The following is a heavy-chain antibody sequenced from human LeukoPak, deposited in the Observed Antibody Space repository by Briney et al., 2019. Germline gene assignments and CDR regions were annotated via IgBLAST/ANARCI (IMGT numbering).Heavy chain of an antibody. CDR3: ARSYNNAGYFYYGMDV. V-gene: IGHV4-31*03. D-gene: IGHD5-24*01. CDR2: IYYSGST. CDR1: GGSISSGGYY. Sequence: SETLSLTCTVSGGSISSGGYYWSWIRQHPGKGLEWIGYIYYSGSTYYNPSLKSRVTISVDTSKNQFSLKLSSVTAADTAVYYCARSYNNAGYFYYGMDVWGQGTTVTVSS. J-gene: IGHJ6*02.